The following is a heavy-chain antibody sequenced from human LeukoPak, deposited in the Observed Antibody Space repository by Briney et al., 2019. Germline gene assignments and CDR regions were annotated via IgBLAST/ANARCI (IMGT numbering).Heavy chain of an antibody. CDR2: ISGSGDNT. V-gene: IGHV3-23*01. CDR3: ARDPYSGSYGNYYYYFMDV. J-gene: IGHJ6*03. Sequence: GGSLRLSCAASGFTFSTYGMSWVRQAPGKGLEWVSAISGSGDNTYYADSVKGRFTISRDNAKNSLYLQMNTLRAEDTAVYYCARDPYSGSYGNYYYYFMDVWGKGTTVTISS. CDR1: GFTFSTYG. D-gene: IGHD1-26*01.